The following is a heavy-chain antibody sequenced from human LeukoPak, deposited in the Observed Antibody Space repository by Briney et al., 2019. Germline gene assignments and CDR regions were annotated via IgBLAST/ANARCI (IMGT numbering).Heavy chain of an antibody. Sequence: SETLSLTCTVSSGSIGSDALYWGWIRQSPGKGLEWIGEINHRGSTHYNPSLKSRVTISVDTSKKQFSLKLSSVTAADTAVYYCATYSTGFDIWGQGTVVTVSS. D-gene: IGHD6-19*01. CDR1: SGSIGSDALY. J-gene: IGHJ3*02. CDR3: ATYSTGFDI. V-gene: IGHV4-39*07. CDR2: INHRGST.